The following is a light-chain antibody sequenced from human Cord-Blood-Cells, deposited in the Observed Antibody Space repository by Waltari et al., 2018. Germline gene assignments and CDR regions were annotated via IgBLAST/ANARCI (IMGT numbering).Light chain of an antibody. CDR1: SSDVRAYNY. V-gene: IGLV2-14*03. J-gene: IGLJ3*02. Sequence: QSALTPPAPVSGSPGQSITISCTGTSSDVRAYNYVSWYQQHPGKAPKLMIYDVSNRPSGVSNRFSGSKSGNTAALTISGLQAEDEADYYCSSYTSSSTWVFGGGTKLTVL. CDR2: DVS. CDR3: SSYTSSSTWV.